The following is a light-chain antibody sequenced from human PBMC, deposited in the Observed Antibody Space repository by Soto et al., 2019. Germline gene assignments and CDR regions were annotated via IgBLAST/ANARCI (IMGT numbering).Light chain of an antibody. V-gene: IGKV1-5*01. Sequence: DIQMTQSPSTLSASVGDRVTITCRASQRISSWLAWYQQKPGKAPKLLLYDASSLERGVPSRFSGSGSGTEFTLTISILQPDDFATYYCQHSDTYSQTFGQGTKVDIK. J-gene: IGKJ1*01. CDR2: DAS. CDR1: QRISSW. CDR3: QHSDTYSQT.